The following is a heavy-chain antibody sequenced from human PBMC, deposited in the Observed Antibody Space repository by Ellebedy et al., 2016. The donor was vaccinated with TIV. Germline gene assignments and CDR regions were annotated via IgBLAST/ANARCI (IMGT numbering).Heavy chain of an antibody. CDR3: AHMDV. CDR2: INHSGST. CDR1: GGSSSGYY. V-gene: IGHV4-34*01. Sequence: SETLSLTXAVYGGSSSGYYWSWIRQPPGKGLEWIGEINHSGSTNYNPSLKSRVTISVDTSKNQFSLKLSSVTAADTAVYYCAHMDVWGKGTTVTVSS. J-gene: IGHJ6*03.